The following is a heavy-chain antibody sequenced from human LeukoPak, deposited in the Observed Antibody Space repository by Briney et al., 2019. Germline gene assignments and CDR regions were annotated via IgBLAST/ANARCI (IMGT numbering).Heavy chain of an antibody. CDR1: GFTFSNFA. D-gene: IGHD3-10*01. J-gene: IGHJ4*02. CDR3: ARARGVRGNFDY. CDR2: VSYDGSYK. V-gene: IGHV3-30*04. Sequence: GGSLRLSCAASGFTFSNFAMHWVRQAPGKGLEWVAVVSYDGSYKYYADSVKGRFTISRDNSKNTLYLQMNSLRAEDTAVYYCARARGVRGNFDYWGQGTLVTVSS.